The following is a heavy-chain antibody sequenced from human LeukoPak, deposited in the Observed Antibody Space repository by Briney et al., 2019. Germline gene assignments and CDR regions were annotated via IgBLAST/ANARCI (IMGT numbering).Heavy chain of an antibody. CDR1: GGSFSGYY. Sequence: SETLSLTCAVYGGSFSGYYWSWIRRPPGKGLEWIGEINHSGSTNYNPSLKSRVTISVDTSKNQFSLKLSSVTAADTAVYYCARGRQITMVRGVIRGGARFDPWGQGTLVTVSS. CDR2: INHSGST. J-gene: IGHJ5*02. V-gene: IGHV4-34*01. CDR3: ARGRQITMVRGVIRGGARFDP. D-gene: IGHD3-10*01.